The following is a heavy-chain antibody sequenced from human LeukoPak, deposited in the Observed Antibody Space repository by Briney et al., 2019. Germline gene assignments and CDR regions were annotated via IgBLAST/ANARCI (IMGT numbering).Heavy chain of an antibody. Sequence: ASVKVSCKVSGYTLTELFMHGVGQAPGKGLEWMGGFDPEDGETIYAQKFQGRVTMTEDTSTDTAYMELSSLRSEDTAVYYCARVLHDRSALGFFYYYMDVWGKGTTVIVSS. CDR3: ARVLHDRSALGFFYYYMDV. CDR1: GYTLTELF. D-gene: IGHD3-22*01. CDR2: FDPEDGET. J-gene: IGHJ6*03. V-gene: IGHV1-24*01.